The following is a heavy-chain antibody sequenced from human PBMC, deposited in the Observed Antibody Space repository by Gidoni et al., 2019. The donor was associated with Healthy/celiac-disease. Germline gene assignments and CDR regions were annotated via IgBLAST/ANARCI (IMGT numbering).Heavy chain of an antibody. CDR1: GFTFSSYA. CDR3: AKDVRGSSWFPPHWFDP. V-gene: IGHV3-23*01. D-gene: IGHD6-13*01. Sequence: EVQLLESGGGLVQPGGSLRLSCAASGFTFSSYAMSWVRQAPGKGLEWVSAISGSGGSTYYADSVKGRFTISRDNSKNTLYLQMNSLRAEDTAVYYCAKDVRGSSWFPPHWFDPWGQGTLVTVSS. J-gene: IGHJ5*02. CDR2: ISGSGGST.